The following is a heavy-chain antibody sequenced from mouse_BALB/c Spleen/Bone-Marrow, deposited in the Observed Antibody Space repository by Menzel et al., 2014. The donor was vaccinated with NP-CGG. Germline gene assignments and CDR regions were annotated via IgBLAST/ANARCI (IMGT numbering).Heavy chain of an antibody. J-gene: IGHJ2*01. CDR2: IWAGGST. Sequence: VQLQESGPGLVAPSQSLSITCTVSGFSLTSSGVHWVRQHPGKGLEWLGVIWAGGSTNYNSALMSRLSISKDNSKSQVFLKMNSRQTDDTAMYYCARGGEFITSAFDYWGQGTTLTVSS. V-gene: IGHV2-9*02. CDR1: GFSLTSSG. CDR3: ARGGEFITSAFDY. D-gene: IGHD1-2*01.